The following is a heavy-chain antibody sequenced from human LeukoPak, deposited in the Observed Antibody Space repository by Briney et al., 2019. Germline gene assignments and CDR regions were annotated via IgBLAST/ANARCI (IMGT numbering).Heavy chain of an antibody. D-gene: IGHD3-22*01. Sequence: SGTLSHTCAVSSGSIISNLWSWVCPPPGRRGEWVGEICHSATKNYNPALKTRVTISVDKSKTQYSLSLTSVTAEDTAVYYWTRHYNNDGYSYAHFDYWGQGTLVTVSS. V-gene: IGHV4-4*02. CDR1: SGSIISNL. J-gene: IGHJ4*02. CDR2: ICHSATK. CDR3: TRHYNNDGYSYAHFDY.